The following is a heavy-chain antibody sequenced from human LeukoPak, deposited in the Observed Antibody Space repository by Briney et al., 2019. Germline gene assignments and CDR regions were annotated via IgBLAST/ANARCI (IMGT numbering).Heavy chain of an antibody. J-gene: IGHJ4*02. CDR3: ARDRGIVVVVADY. D-gene: IGHD2-15*01. V-gene: IGHV1-18*01. CDR2: ISAYNDDT. Sequence: ASVKVSCKSSGYTFTSYGITWVRQAPGQGREWMGWISAYNDDTNYAQKLQGRVTMTTDTSTSTAYMELRSLRSDDTAVYYCARDRGIVVVVADYWGQGTLVTVSS. CDR1: GYTFTSYG.